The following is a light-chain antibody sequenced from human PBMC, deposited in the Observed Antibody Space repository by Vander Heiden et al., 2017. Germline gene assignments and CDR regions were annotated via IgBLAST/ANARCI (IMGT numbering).Light chain of an antibody. CDR2: AES. V-gene: IGKV1-39*01. CDR3: QQSYSTPWT. J-gene: IGKJ1*01. Sequence: IQMTQSPSSLSASVGDRVTITCRASQSISSYLNWYQQKPGKAPKLLIYAESRLQSGVPSRVSGSGSGTDCTLTISSLQPEDFATYYCQQSYSTPWTLGQGTKVEIK. CDR1: QSISSY.